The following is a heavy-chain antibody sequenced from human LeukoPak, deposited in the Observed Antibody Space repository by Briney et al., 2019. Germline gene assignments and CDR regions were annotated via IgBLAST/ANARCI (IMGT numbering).Heavy chain of an antibody. CDR1: GFSLSTSGVN. J-gene: IGHJ4*02. CDR2: IYWDEDK. CDR3: VHRPYDDSDYAFDY. D-gene: IGHD3-10*01. V-gene: IGHV2-5*02. Sequence: SGPTLVNPTQTLTLTCTFSGFSLSTSGVNVGWIRQPPGKALEWLALIYWDEDKRYSPSLKSRLTITKDTSKNQVVLTMTNMGPVDTATYYCVHRPYDDSDYAFDYWGQGTLVTVSS.